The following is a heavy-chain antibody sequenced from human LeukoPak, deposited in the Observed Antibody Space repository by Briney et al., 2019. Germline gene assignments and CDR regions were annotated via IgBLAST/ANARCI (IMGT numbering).Heavy chain of an antibody. CDR3: ARGTTLRAFDI. CDR2: INHSGST. Sequence: SETLSLTCAVSGGSFSGYYWSWIRQPPGKGLEWIGEINHSGSTNYNPSLKSRVTISVDTSKNQFSLKLSSVTAADTAVHYCARGTTLRAFDIWGQGTMVTVSS. V-gene: IGHV4-34*01. CDR1: GGSFSGYY. J-gene: IGHJ3*02. D-gene: IGHD4-17*01.